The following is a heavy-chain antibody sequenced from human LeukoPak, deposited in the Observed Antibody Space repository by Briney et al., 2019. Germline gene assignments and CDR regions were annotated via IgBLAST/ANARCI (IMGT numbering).Heavy chain of an antibody. CDR1: GYTFTGYY. J-gene: IGHJ3*02. V-gene: IGHV1-2*02. D-gene: IGHD2/OR15-2a*01. CDR2: INPHSGGT. CDR3: ARDRVRRNTTGGAFDM. Sequence: ASVKVSCKASGYTFTGYYIQWVRQAPGQGLEWMGWINPHSGGTNYAQEFQGRVTMTTDTSTSTAYMELRSLRSDDTAIYYCARDRVRRNTTGGAFDMWGQGTMVTVSS.